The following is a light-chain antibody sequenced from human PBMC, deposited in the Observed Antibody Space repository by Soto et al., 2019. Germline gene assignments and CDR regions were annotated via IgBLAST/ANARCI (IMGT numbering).Light chain of an antibody. V-gene: IGKV1-13*02. Sequence: AIQLTQSPSSLSASVGDRVTITCRASQGISSALAWYQQKPGKAPKLLIYDASSLESGVPSRFSGSGSGTYFNLTISSLQPEDFATYYCQQFNSYPLFTFGPGTKVDIK. CDR2: DAS. J-gene: IGKJ3*01. CDR1: QGISSA. CDR3: QQFNSYPLFT.